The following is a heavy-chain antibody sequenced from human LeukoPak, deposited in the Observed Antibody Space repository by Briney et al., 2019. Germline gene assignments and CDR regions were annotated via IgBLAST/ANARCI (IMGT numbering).Heavy chain of an antibody. J-gene: IGHJ3*02. CDR2: INTDGSST. D-gene: IGHD3-22*01. Sequence: GGSLRLSCAASGFSFSSYWMHWVRQAPERGLVWVSRINTDGSSTSYADSVKGRFTISRDNAKNTLYLQMNSLRAEDTAVYYCAKGGYSGYYYLDAFDIWGQGTMVTVSS. CDR3: AKGGYSGYYYLDAFDI. V-gene: IGHV3-74*01. CDR1: GFSFSSYW.